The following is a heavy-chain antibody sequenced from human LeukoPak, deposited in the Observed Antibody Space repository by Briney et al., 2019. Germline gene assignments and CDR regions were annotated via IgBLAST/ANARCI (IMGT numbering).Heavy chain of an antibody. V-gene: IGHV3-66*01. CDR1: GFTFSSYA. CDR3: ARRPVYYDFWSGYYREVQDAFDI. J-gene: IGHJ3*02. Sequence: GGSLRLSCAASGFTFSSYAMHWVRQAPGKGLEWVSVIYSGGSTYYADSVKGRFTISRDNSKNTLYLQMNSLRAEDTAVYYCARRPVYYDFWSGYYREVQDAFDIWGQGTMVTVSS. CDR2: IYSGGST. D-gene: IGHD3-3*01.